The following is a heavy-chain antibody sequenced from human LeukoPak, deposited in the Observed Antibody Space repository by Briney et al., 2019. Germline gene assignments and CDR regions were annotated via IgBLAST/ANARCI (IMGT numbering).Heavy chain of an antibody. CDR2: IIPIFGTA. CDR3: ASRRVIGWYEAHAFDI. J-gene: IGHJ3*02. CDR1: GGTFSSYA. V-gene: IGHV1-69*05. D-gene: IGHD6-19*01. Sequence: SVKVSCKASGGTFSSYAISWVRQAPGQGLEWMGRIIPIFGTANYAQKFQGRVTITTDESTSTAYMELSSLRSEDTAVYYCASRRVIGWYEAHAFDIWGQGTMVTVSS.